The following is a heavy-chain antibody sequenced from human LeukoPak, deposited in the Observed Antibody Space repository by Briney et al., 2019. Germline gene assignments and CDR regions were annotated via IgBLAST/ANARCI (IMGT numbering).Heavy chain of an antibody. CDR1: GFTFSSYA. Sequence: GGSLRLSCAASGFTFSSYAMSWVRQAPGKGLEWVSAISGSGGSAYYADSVKGRFTISRDNSKNTLYLQMNSLRAEDTAVYYCAKDRASGSYYFDYWGQGTLVTVSS. CDR3: AKDRASGSYYFDY. V-gene: IGHV3-23*01. CDR2: ISGSGGSA. D-gene: IGHD1-26*01. J-gene: IGHJ4*02.